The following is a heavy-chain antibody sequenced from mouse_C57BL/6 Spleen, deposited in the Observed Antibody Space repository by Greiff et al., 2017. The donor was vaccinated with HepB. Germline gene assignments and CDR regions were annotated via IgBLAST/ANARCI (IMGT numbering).Heavy chain of an antibody. Sequence: ESGPGMVKPSQSLSLTCTVTGYSITSGYDWHWIRHFPGNKLEWMGYISYSGSTNYNPSLKSRISITHDTSKNHFFLKLNSVTTEDTATYYCARGGYYYGSSFAMDYWGQGTSVTVSS. CDR1: GYSITSGYD. V-gene: IGHV3-1*01. J-gene: IGHJ4*01. D-gene: IGHD1-1*01. CDR2: ISYSGST. CDR3: ARGGYYYGSSFAMDY.